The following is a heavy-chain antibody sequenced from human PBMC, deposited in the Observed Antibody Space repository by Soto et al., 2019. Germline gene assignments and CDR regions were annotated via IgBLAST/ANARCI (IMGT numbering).Heavy chain of an antibody. CDR2: IYYSGST. V-gene: IGHV4-59*01. Sequence: SETLSLTCTVSGGSISSYYWSWIRQPPGKGLEWIGYIYYSGSTNYNPSLKSRVTISVDTSKNQFSLKLSSVTAADTAVYYCARTLRAYCGGDCYSGDYYGMDVWGQGTTVTVPS. J-gene: IGHJ6*02. D-gene: IGHD2-21*02. CDR1: GGSISSYY. CDR3: ARTLRAYCGGDCYSGDYYGMDV.